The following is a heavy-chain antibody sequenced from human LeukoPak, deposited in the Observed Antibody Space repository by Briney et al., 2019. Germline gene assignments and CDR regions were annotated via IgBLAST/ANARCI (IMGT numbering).Heavy chain of an antibody. D-gene: IGHD2-2*01. V-gene: IGHV3-23*01. J-gene: IGHJ3*02. CDR1: GFTFSSYA. Sequence: PGGSLRLSCAASGFTFSSYAMSWVRQAPGKGLEWVSAISGSGGSTYYADSVKGRFTISRDNSKNTLYLQMNSLRAEDTAVYYCAKDSGYYAYPGDAFDIWGQGTMATVSS. CDR2: ISGSGGST. CDR3: AKDSGYYAYPGDAFDI.